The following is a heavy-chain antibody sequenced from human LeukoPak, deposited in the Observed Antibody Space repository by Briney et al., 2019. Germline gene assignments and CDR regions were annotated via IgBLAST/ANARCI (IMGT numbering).Heavy chain of an antibody. D-gene: IGHD3-22*01. J-gene: IGHJ3*02. CDR2: INPSGGST. CDR1: GYTFTMFH. CDR3: ARGRNDGSGSSPDAFDI. V-gene: IGHV1-46*01. Sequence: ASVKVSCKASGYTFTMFHMHWVRQAPGQGLEWMAIINPSGGSTNYAQNFQGRVTVTRDTSSSTVYMDLSSLRSEDTAVYYCARGRNDGSGSSPDAFDIWGQGTMVTVSS.